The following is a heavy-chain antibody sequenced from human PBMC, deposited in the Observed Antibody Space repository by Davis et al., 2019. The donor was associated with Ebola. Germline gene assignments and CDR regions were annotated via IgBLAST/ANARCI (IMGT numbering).Heavy chain of an antibody. D-gene: IGHD5-24*01. CDR1: GFTFSNYA. CDR2: ISASGADI. Sequence: PGGSLRLSCAASGFTFSNYAMSWVRQAPGGGLEWVSGISASGADIKYADSVRGRFSISRDSSKNTLYLEMNSLKTEDTAVYYCAKVRDGSNYAYFFDHWGQGTLVTVSS. J-gene: IGHJ4*02. CDR3: AKVRDGSNYAYFFDH. V-gene: IGHV3-23*01.